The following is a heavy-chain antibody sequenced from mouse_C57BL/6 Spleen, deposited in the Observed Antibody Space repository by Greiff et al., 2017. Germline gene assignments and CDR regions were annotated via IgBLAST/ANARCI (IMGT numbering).Heavy chain of an antibody. CDR1: GYTFTSYG. V-gene: IGHV1-81*01. CDR2: IYPRSGNT. D-gene: IGHD2-12*01. Sequence: LVESGAELARPGASVKLSCKASGYTFTSYGISWVKQRTGQGLEWIGEIYPRSGNTYYNEKFKGKATLTADKSSSTAYMELRSLTSEDSAVYFCALLYWFAYWGQGTLVTVSA. CDR3: ALLYWFAY. J-gene: IGHJ3*01.